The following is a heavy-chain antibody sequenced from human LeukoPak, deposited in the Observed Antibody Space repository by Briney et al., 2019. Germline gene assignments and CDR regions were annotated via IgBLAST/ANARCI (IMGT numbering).Heavy chain of an antibody. CDR1: GGSFSGYY. CDR3: ARVSSGWYLGAFDI. J-gene: IGHJ3*02. CDR2: INHSGST. V-gene: IGHV4-34*01. D-gene: IGHD6-19*01. Sequence: SETLSLTFAVDGGSFSGYYWSGIRQPPGKGLEWIGEINHSGSTNYNPSLKSRVTISVDTSKNQFSLKLSSVTAADTAVYYCARVSSGWYLGAFDIWGQGTMVTVSS.